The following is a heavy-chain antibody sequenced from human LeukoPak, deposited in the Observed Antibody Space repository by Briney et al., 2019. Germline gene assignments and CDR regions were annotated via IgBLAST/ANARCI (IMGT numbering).Heavy chain of an antibody. CDR1: GGTFSSYA. Sequence: ASVKVSCKASGGTFSSYAISWVRQAPGQGLEWMGGIIPIFGTANYAQKFQGRVTITADESTSTAYMELSSLRSEDTAVYYCARDTNPYGDYGEGSYYFDYRGQGTLVTVSS. CDR3: ARDTNPYGDYGEGSYYFDY. V-gene: IGHV1-69*13. CDR2: IIPIFGTA. D-gene: IGHD4-17*01. J-gene: IGHJ4*02.